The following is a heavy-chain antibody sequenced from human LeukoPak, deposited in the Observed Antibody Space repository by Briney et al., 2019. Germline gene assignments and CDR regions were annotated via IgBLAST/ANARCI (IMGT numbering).Heavy chain of an antibody. CDR2: IYYSGST. Sequence: PSETLSLTCTVSGGSISSSSYFWVWIRQPPGKGLEWIGSIYYSGSTYYNASLKSRVTISVDTSKNQFSLKLSSVTAADTAVFYCAVGSSSLNSNSWYEDYWGQGTLVTVSS. V-gene: IGHV4-39*07. J-gene: IGHJ4*02. CDR3: AVGSSSLNSNSWYEDY. CDR1: GGSISSSSYF. D-gene: IGHD6-13*01.